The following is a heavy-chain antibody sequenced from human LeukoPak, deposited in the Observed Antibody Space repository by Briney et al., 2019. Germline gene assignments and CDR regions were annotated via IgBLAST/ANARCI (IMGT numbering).Heavy chain of an antibody. CDR3: ARDTIDWGLGDF. D-gene: IGHD3-16*01. CDR1: GYTLTSNG. V-gene: IGHV1-18*01. J-gene: IGHJ4*02. Sequence: ASVKVSCKASGYTLTSNGISWVRQAPGQGLEWMGWISAYNGNTNYAQKLQGSVTMTTDTSTSTAYMELRSLRSDDTAVYYCARDTIDWGLGDFWGQGTLVTVSS. CDR2: ISAYNGNT.